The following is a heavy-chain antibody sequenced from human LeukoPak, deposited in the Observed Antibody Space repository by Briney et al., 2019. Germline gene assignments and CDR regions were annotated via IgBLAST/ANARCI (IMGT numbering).Heavy chain of an antibody. V-gene: IGHV3-66*01. CDR3: ARVVMYGSGIFFDY. CDR2: IYSGGST. D-gene: IGHD3-10*01. J-gene: IGHJ4*02. Sequence: GGSLRLSCAASGFTVSSNYMSWVRQAPGKGLEWVSVIYSGGSTYYADSVKGRFTISRDNSKNTLYLQMNSLRAEDTAVYYCARVVMYGSGIFFDYWGQGTLVNVSS. CDR1: GFTVSSNY.